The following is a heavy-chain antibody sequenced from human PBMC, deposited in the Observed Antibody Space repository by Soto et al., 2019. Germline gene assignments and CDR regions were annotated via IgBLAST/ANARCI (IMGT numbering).Heavy chain of an antibody. Sequence: QVQLVQSGAEVKKPGASVKVSCKASGYTFTSYGISWVRQAPGQGLEWMGWISVYNGNTNYAQKVQGRLTMTTDTSTSSAYMELRSLRSDDTAVYYCARSEKWVTGNMGGYWGQGTLVTVHS. CDR2: ISVYNGNT. V-gene: IGHV1-18*04. J-gene: IGHJ4*02. D-gene: IGHD1-20*01. CDR3: ARSEKWVTGNMGGY. CDR1: GYTFTSYG.